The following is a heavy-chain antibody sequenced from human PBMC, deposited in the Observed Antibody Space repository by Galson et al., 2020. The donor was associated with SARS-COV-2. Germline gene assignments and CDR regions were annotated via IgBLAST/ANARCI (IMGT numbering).Heavy chain of an antibody. D-gene: IGHD1-26*01. CDR3: TRRWGAPDGFDI. Sequence: GGSLRLSCAASGFTFSGSAMHWVRQASGKGLEWVGRIRSTANNYATAYAASVKGRFTISRDDLKNTAYLQMNSLKTEDTAGYYCTRRWGAPDGFDIWGQGKMVTVS. CDR2: IRSTANNYAT. CDR1: GFTFSGSA. J-gene: IGHJ3*02. V-gene: IGHV3-73*01.